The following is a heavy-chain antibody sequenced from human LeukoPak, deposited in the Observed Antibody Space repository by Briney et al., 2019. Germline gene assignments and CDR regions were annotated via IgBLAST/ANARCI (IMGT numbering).Heavy chain of an antibody. CDR2: ISSSGSTI. CDR3: AKDTPVLRYFDWLSHYYMDV. J-gene: IGHJ6*03. D-gene: IGHD3-9*01. V-gene: IGHV3-48*03. CDR1: GFTFSSYE. Sequence: GGSLRLSCAASGFTFSSYEMNWVRQAPGKGLEWVSYISSSGSTIYYADSVKGRFTISRDNSKNTLYLQMNSLRAEDTAVYYCAKDTPVLRYFDWLSHYYMDVWGKGTTVTVSS.